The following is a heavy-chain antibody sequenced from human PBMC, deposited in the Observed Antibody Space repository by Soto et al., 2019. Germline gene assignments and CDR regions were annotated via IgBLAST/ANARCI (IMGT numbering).Heavy chain of an antibody. Sequence: ASVKVSCKASGYTFTENQIHWLRRAPGQRLQWLGRIDPKSGDTTFAPTFQGRVTMTRDTSTNTAYLELTRLTSDDTAVYYGAGRRVLDYIRWWCGPWGRGTLVTV. CDR3: AGRRVLDYIRWWCGP. CDR1: GYTFTENQ. D-gene: IGHD3-16*01. V-gene: IGHV1-2*02. CDR2: IDPKSGDT. J-gene: IGHJ5*02.